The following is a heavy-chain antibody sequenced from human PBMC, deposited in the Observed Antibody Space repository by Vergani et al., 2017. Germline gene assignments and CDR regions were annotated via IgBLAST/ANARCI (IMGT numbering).Heavy chain of an antibody. CDR3: AKDDKSGDGFWSGYKYRSYYFDY. V-gene: IGHV3-23*01. Sequence: EVQLLESGGGLVQPGGSLRLSCAASGFTFSSYAMSWVRQAPGKGLEWVSAISGSGGSTYYADSVKGRFTISRDNSKNTLYLQMNSLRAEDTAVYYCAKDDKSGDGFWSGYKYRSYYFDYWGQGTLVTVSS. CDR1: GFTFSSYA. CDR2: ISGSGGST. D-gene: IGHD3-3*01. J-gene: IGHJ4*02.